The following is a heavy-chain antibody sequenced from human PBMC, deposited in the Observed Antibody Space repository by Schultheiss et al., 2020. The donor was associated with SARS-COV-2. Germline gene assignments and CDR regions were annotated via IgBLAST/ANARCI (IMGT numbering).Heavy chain of an antibody. CDR3: ARYSSSSRLTIFDY. Sequence: SETLSLTCAVYGGSFSGYYWSWIRQPPGKGLEWIGEINHSGSTNYNPSLKSRVTISVDTSKNQFSLKLSSVTAADTAVYYCARYSSSSRLTIFDYWGQGTLVTVSS. V-gene: IGHV4-34*01. D-gene: IGHD6-6*01. CDR2: INHSGST. CDR1: GGSFSGYY. J-gene: IGHJ4*02.